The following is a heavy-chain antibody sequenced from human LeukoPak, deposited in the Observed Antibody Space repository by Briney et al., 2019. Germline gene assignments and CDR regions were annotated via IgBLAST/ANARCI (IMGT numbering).Heavy chain of an antibody. D-gene: IGHD3-16*01. J-gene: IGHJ4*02. CDR1: GDSVSSNSAT. Sequence: SQTLSLTCAISGDSVSSNSATCNWIRQSPSRGLEWLGRTYYRSKWYNDYAVSVNGRITIIPDTSENQFSLQLNSVTPEDTAVYYCARAQGALNSWGQGTLVTVSS. V-gene: IGHV6-1*01. CDR2: TYYRSKWYN. CDR3: ARAQGALNS.